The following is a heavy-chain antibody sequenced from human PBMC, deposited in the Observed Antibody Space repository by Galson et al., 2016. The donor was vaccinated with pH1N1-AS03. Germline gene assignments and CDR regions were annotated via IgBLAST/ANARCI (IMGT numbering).Heavy chain of an antibody. CDR2: ISWNSGNI. CDR3: VKSGTYSSSRGWFDS. D-gene: IGHD6-13*01. Sequence: SLRLSCAASRFTFNGHAMHWVRQAPGKGLEWVSSISWNSGNIDYADSVKGRFTLSRDDAKNSLFLQMNSMRTEDTAFYYCVKSGTYSSSRGWFDSWGQGTLVTVSS. J-gene: IGHJ5*01. CDR1: RFTFNGHA. V-gene: IGHV3-9*01.